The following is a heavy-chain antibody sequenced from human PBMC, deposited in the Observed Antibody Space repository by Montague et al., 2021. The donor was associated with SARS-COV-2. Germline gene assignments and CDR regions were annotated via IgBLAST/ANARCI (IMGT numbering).Heavy chain of an antibody. Sequence: SLRLSCATSGFVFSNYDLHWVRQAPGKGLEWLSVICCDGSKEYSADSVKGRFIISRDTSRNVLYLQMSSLRVEDTAVYYCARGSKYSSGWTQYSYGLDVWGQGTTVTVSS. J-gene: IGHJ6*02. CDR1: GFVFSNYD. V-gene: IGHV3-33*08. CDR3: ARGSKYSSGWTQYSYGLDV. CDR2: ICCDGSKE. D-gene: IGHD3-22*01.